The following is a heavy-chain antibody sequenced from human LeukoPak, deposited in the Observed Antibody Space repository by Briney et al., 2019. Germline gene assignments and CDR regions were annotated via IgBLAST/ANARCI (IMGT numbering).Heavy chain of an antibody. V-gene: IGHV4-38-2*02. J-gene: IGHJ4*02. CDR3: VKSNGYGLIDY. CDR2: MYYSGNTGST. Sequence: SETLSLTCTVSGYSISSGYYWGWIRQPPGKGLEWIGSMYYSGNTGSTYYNASLKSRVTMYIDTSKNQFSLKLSSVTAADTAMYYCVKSNGYGLIDYWGQGTLVTVSS. CDR1: GYSISSGYY. D-gene: IGHD5-12*01.